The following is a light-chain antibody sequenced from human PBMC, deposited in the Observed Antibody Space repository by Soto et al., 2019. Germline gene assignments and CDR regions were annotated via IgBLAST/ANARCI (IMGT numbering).Light chain of an antibody. CDR1: SIDVGRYTY. V-gene: IGLV2-14*01. J-gene: IGLJ1*01. CDR3: TSYTSASTPYV. Sequence: QSVLAQPASVSGSPGQSITISCVGTSIDVGRYTYVSWYQQYPGKAPKLIIYDVYNRPSGVSNRFSGSKSGNTASLTISGLQAEDEADYYCTSYTSASTPYVFGSGTKVTVL. CDR2: DVY.